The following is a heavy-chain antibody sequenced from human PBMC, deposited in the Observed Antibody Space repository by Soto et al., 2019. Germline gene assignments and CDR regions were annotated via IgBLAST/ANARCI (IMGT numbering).Heavy chain of an antibody. CDR2: INPSGGST. D-gene: IGHD2-2*01. CDR1: GYTFTSYG. V-gene: IGHV1-46*01. CDR3: ARDLEDIVVVPAASGSGRYYYYGMDV. J-gene: IGHJ6*02. Sequence: ASVKVSCKASGYTFTSYGISWVRQAPGQGLEWMGIINPSGGSTSYAQKFQGRVTMTRDTSTSTVYMELSSLRSEDTAVYYCARDLEDIVVVPAASGSGRYYYYGMDVWGQGTTVTVSS.